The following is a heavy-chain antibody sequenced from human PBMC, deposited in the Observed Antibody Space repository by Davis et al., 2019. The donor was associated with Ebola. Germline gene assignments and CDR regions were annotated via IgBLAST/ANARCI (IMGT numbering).Heavy chain of an antibody. CDR1: RFTFSSSA. V-gene: IGHV3-30-3*01. Sequence: PGGSLRLSCAASRFTFSSSAMHWVRQAPGKGLEWVAIISFDGSNKFYADSVKGRFTISRDNSKNTLYLQMNSLRTDDTAVYYCARDPGYCSSTSCYTGQDAFDIWGQGTMVTVSS. CDR2: ISFDGSNK. D-gene: IGHD2-2*02. J-gene: IGHJ3*02. CDR3: ARDPGYCSSTSCYTGQDAFDI.